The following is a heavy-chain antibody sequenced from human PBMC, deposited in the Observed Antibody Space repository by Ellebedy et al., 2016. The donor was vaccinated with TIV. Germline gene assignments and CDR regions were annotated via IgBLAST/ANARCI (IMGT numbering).Heavy chain of an antibody. CDR3: ARGNFQDVDLDHWYFDL. D-gene: IGHD2/OR15-2a*01. CDR1: GGSLSGHS. J-gene: IGHJ2*01. Sequence: SETLSLTCAVYGGSLSGHSWSWVRQPPGKGLEWIGEINHRGSTTYNQSLRSRVTISIDPSKHQFSRRLSAVTAADTAVYYCARGNFQDVDLDHWYFDLWGRGTLVTVSS. CDR2: INHRGST. V-gene: IGHV4-34*01.